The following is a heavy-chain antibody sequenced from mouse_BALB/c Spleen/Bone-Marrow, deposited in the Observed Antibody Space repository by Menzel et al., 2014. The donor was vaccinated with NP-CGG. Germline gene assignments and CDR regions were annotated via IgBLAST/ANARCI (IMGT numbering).Heavy chain of an antibody. CDR2: ISGGSSII. Sequence: EVQLVESGGGLVQPGGSRKLSCAASGFTFSSFGMHWVRQAPEKGLEWVAYISGGSSIIYYADTVKGRFTISRDNPKNTLFLQMTSLRSEDTAIYYCARRDYFGYAAMDYWGRGTSVTVSS. J-gene: IGHJ4*01. V-gene: IGHV5-17*02. CDR3: ARRDYFGYAAMDY. D-gene: IGHD1-2*01. CDR1: GFTFSSFG.